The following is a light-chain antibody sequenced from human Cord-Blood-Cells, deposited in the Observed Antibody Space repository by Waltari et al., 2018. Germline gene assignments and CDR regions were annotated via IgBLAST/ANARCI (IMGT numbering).Light chain of an antibody. CDR1: SPNIGAGYD. CDR3: QSYDSSLSGWV. CDR2: GNS. Sequence: QSVLTQPPSVSGAPGQRVTIPCTGSSPNIGAGYDVHWYQQLPGTAPKLLIYGNSNRPSGVPDRFSGSKSGASAARAITGLQAEDEADYYCQSYDSSLSGWVFGGGTKLTVL. V-gene: IGLV1-40*01. J-gene: IGLJ3*02.